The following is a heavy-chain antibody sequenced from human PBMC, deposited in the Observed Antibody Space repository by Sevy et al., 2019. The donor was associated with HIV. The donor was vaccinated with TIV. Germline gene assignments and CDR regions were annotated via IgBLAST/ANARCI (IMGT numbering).Heavy chain of an antibody. D-gene: IGHD2-15*01. Sequence: GGSLRLSCAASGFTFCNACMSWVRQSPGKGLEWVGRIRSKAGGGTTDYATIVKGKFTISRDDSRDILYLQLNSLETEDTAVYYCTTDHRRDGIVVVPFEYWGQGTLVTVSS. V-gene: IGHV3-15*01. J-gene: IGHJ4*02. CDR3: TTDHRRDGIVVVPFEY. CDR2: IRSKAGGGTT. CDR1: GFTFCNAC.